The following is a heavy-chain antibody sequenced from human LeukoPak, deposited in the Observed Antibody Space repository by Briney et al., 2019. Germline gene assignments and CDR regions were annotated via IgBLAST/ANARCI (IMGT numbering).Heavy chain of an antibody. CDR2: ISAYNGNT. Sequence: ASVKVSCKASGGTFSSYAISWVRQAPGQGLEWMGWISAYNGNTNYAQKLQGRVTMTTDTSTSTAYMELRSLRSDDTAVYYCARDGHSYGYGRGTFDYWGQGTLVTVSS. J-gene: IGHJ4*02. CDR1: GGTFSSYA. D-gene: IGHD5-18*01. V-gene: IGHV1-18*01. CDR3: ARDGHSYGYGRGTFDY.